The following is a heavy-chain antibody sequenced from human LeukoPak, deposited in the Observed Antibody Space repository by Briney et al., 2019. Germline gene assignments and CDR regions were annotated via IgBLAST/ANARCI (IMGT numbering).Heavy chain of an antibody. D-gene: IGHD3-3*01. CDR3: AKMTGYDFWSGYPAPYYFDY. V-gene: IGHV3-23*01. J-gene: IGHJ4*02. CDR2: ISGSGGST. CDR1: GFTFSSYA. Sequence: GGSLRLSCAASGFTFSSYAMSWVRQAPGKGLEWVSAISGSGGSTYYADSVKGRFTISRDNSKNTLYLQKNSLRAEDTAVYYCAKMTGYDFWSGYPAPYYFDYWGQGTLVTVSS.